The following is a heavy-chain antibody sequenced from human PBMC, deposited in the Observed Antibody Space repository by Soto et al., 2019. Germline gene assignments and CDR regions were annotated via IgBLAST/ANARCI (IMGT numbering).Heavy chain of an antibody. J-gene: IGHJ4*02. V-gene: IGHV2-5*02. CDR1: GFSLSTSGVG. CDR2: IYWDDDK. Sequence: SGPTLVNPTQTLTLTCTFSGFSLSTSGVGVGWIRQPPGKALEWLALIYWDDDKRYSPSLKSRLTITKDTSKNQVVLTMTNMDPVDTATYYCAHRRYSSGWYDDPENGGFDYWGQGTLVTVSS. D-gene: IGHD6-19*01. CDR3: AHRRYSSGWYDDPENGGFDY.